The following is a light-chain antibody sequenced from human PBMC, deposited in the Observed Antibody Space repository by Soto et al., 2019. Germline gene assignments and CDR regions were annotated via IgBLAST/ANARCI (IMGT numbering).Light chain of an antibody. CDR2: GNN. J-gene: IGLJ1*01. Sequence: QSALTQPPSVSGAPGQRVTLSCTGGSSNIGAGYDVHWYQQLPGTAPKLLIYGNNKRPSGVPDRFSGSKSGTSASLAITGLQAEDEADYYCQSYDSSLNYVFGSGTKVTVL. CDR3: QSYDSSLNYV. CDR1: SSNIGAGYD. V-gene: IGLV1-40*01.